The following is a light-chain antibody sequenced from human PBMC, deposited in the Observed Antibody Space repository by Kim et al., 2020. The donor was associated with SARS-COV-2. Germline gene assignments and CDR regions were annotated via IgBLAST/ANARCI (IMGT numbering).Light chain of an antibody. V-gene: IGLV2-8*01. J-gene: IGLJ1*01. CDR2: EVS. CDR1: SSDVGGYNY. Sequence: GSPGQSRTLSCTGTSSDVGGYNYVSWYQQHPGKAPKLMIYEVSKRPSGVPDRFSGSKSGNTASLTVSGLQAEDEADYYCSSYAGKVFGTGTKVTVL. CDR3: SSYAGKV.